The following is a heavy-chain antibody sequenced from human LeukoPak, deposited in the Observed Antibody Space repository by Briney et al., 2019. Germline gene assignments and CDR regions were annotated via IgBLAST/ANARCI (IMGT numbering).Heavy chain of an antibody. Sequence: GRSLRLSCATSGFTFSSYGMHWVRQAPGKGLEWVAVISYDGSNKYYADSVKGRFTISRDNSKNTLYLQMNSLRAEDTAVYYCVSTRFDYWGQGTLVIVSS. J-gene: IGHJ4*02. V-gene: IGHV3-30*03. CDR1: GFTFSSYG. CDR2: ISYDGSNK. CDR3: VSTRFDY. D-gene: IGHD4-11*01.